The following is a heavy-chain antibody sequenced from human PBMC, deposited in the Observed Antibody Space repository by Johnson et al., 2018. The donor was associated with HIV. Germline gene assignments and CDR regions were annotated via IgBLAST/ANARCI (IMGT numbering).Heavy chain of an antibody. J-gene: IGHJ3*02. CDR1: GFTFSSYG. Sequence: QVQLVESGGGVVQPGRSLRLSCAASGFTFSSYGMHWVRQAPGKGLEWVAVIWYDGSNKDYADSVKGRFTISRDNSKNTLYLQMNSLRAEDTAVYYCARDGRQQGLNAFDMWGQGTMVTVSS. CDR3: ARDGRQQGLNAFDM. CDR2: IWYDGSNK. D-gene: IGHD6-13*01. V-gene: IGHV3-33*01.